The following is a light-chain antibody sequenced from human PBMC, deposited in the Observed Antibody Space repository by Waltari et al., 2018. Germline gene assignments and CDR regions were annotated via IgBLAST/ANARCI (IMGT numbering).Light chain of an antibody. Sequence: QSVLTPPPSVSEAPSQRVTIPCSGSGSNLGQTAVHWYQQVPGKPPKLIIYSDRKLPSGVSDRFSGSKSGTSASLAISGLQSDDEAQYYCASWDDSLNALIFGGGTKLTVL. CDR1: GSNLGQTA. V-gene: IGLV1-36*01. CDR3: ASWDDSLNALI. CDR2: SDR. J-gene: IGLJ2*01.